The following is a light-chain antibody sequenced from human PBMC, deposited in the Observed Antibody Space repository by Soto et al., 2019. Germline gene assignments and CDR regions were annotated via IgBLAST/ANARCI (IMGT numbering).Light chain of an antibody. Sequence: EIVMTQSPATLSVSPGERATLSCRASQSVSRNLAWYQQKPGQAPRLLIYGASTKATGIPARFSGSGSGTEFTRTISSLQSEDFAVYYCQQYNNWPPYTFGQGTKLEIK. CDR1: QSVSRN. V-gene: IGKV3-15*01. CDR2: GAS. J-gene: IGKJ2*01. CDR3: QQYNNWPPYT.